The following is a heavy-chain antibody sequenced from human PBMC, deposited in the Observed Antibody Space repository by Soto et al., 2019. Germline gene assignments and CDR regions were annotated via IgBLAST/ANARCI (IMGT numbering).Heavy chain of an antibody. J-gene: IGHJ4*02. V-gene: IGHV3-30*18. CDR2: VSHDGRNT. Sequence: VQLVESGGGVVQPGRSLRLSCAASGFTFSDYAMHWVRQAPGKGLEWVAVVSHDGRNTHYADSVKGRFTISRYSSKNTFYLEMTSLRAENTAVYYCAKGRRHFLVTSDCNFWGQGARVTISS. CDR3: AKGRRHFLVTSDCNF. D-gene: IGHD3-3*02. CDR1: GFTFSDYA.